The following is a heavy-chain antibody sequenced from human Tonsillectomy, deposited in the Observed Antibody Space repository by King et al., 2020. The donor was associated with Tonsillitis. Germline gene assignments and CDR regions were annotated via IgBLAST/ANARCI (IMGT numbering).Heavy chain of an antibody. Sequence: VQLVESGGGLVKPGGSLRLSCAASGFTFRSYSMNWVRQAPGKGLEWVSSISSSSSYIYYADSVKGRFTISRDNAKNSLYLQMNSLRAEDTAVYYCARGSNVDTPMGGYWGQGTLVTVSS. CDR1: GFTFRSYS. J-gene: IGHJ4*02. D-gene: IGHD5-18*01. CDR3: ARGSNVDTPMGGY. CDR2: ISSSSSYI. V-gene: IGHV3-21*01.